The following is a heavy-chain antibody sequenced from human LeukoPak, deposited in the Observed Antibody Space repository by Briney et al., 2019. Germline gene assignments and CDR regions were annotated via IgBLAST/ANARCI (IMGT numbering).Heavy chain of an antibody. CDR1: GYTFTGYY. D-gene: IGHD6-13*01. CDR2: IIPIFGTA. V-gene: IGHV1-69*05. J-gene: IGHJ6*03. Sequence: ASVKVSCKASGYTFTGYYMHWVRQAPGQGLEWMGGIIPIFGTANYAQKFQGRVTITTDESTSTAYMELSSLRSEDTAVYYCARASNSSSWYYYYYYYMDVWGKGTTVTVSS. CDR3: ARASNSSSWYYYYYYYMDV.